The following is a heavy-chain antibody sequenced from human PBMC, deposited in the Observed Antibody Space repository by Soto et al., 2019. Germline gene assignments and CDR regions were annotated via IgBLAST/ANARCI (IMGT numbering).Heavy chain of an antibody. CDR2: ISGSGGST. Sequence: EIQLLESGGGLVQPGGSLRLSCAASGFTFSSYAMSWVRQAPGKGLEWVSAISGSGGSTYYADSVKGRFTISRDNSKNTLYLQMNSLRAEDTAVYYCAKTDRIAVAGLNWFDPWGQRTLVTVSS. CDR1: GFTFSSYA. D-gene: IGHD6-19*01. J-gene: IGHJ5*02. V-gene: IGHV3-23*01. CDR3: AKTDRIAVAGLNWFDP.